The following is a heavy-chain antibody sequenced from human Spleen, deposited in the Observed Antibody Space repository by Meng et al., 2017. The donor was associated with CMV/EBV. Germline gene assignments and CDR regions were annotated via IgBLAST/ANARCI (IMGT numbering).Heavy chain of an antibody. CDR3: ARNMGDSNFWGYYYYYGMDV. D-gene: IGHD3-3*01. Sequence: GGSLRLSCAASGFTFDDYAMHWVRQAPGKGLEWVSGISWNSGSIGYADSVKGRFTISRDNAKNSLYLQMNSLRAEDTAVYYCARNMGDSNFWGYYYYYGMDVWGQGTTVTVSS. J-gene: IGHJ6*02. CDR2: ISWNSGSI. V-gene: IGHV3-9*01. CDR1: GFTFDDYA.